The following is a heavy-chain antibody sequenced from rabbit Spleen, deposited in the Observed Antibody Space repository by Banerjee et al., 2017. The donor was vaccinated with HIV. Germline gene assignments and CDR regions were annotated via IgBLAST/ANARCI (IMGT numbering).Heavy chain of an antibody. D-gene: IGHD4-1*01. CDR2: IYTGRGGT. CDR3: ARYYIFYGMDL. Sequence: QEQLEESGGGLVQPGASLTLTCKASGIDFSNYNFMGWVRQAPGKGLEWIGAIYTGRGGTDYANWVNGRFTISSDNAQYTVDLQMNSLTAADTATYFCARYYIFYGMDLWGQGTLVTVS. J-gene: IGHJ6*01. V-gene: IGHV1S43*01. CDR1: GIDFSNYNF.